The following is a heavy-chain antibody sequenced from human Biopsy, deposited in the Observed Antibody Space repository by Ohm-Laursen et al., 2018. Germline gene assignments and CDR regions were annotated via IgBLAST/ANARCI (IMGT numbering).Heavy chain of an antibody. CDR1: GGSIRGSTYY. CDR3: ARHPTGFWFDP. Sequence: SETLSLTRNVSGGSIRGSTYYWAWLRQPPGKGLEWIGSIYNSETTFYTPSLKSRVAISIDTPKNQFSLKVSSATAADTALYYCARHPTGFWFDPWGHGTLVTVSS. CDR2: IYNSETT. J-gene: IGHJ5*02. V-gene: IGHV4-39*01.